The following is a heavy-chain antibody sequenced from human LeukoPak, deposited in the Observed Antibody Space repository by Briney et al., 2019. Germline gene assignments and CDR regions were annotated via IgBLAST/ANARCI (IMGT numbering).Heavy chain of an antibody. D-gene: IGHD6-25*01. J-gene: IGHJ4*02. CDR1: GFTFSSYA. Sequence: GGSLRLSWAPAGFTFSSYAMSWVRQAPGKGLEWVSAISGGGGSTYYADSGKGRFTISRDNSKNTLYLQMNSLRAEDAAVYYCAKTYHPSGLYYFDYWGQGTLVTVSS. CDR2: ISGGGGST. V-gene: IGHV3-23*01. CDR3: AKTYHPSGLYYFDY.